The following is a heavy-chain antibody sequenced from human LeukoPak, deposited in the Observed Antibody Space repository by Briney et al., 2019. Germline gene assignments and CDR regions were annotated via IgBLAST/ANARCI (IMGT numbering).Heavy chain of an antibody. Sequence: PSETLSLTCAVYGGSFSGYYWSWIRQPPGKWLEWIGEINHSGSTNYNPSLKSRVTISVDTSKNQFSLKLSSVTAADTAVYYCARGRKQQLVYYMDVWGKGTTVTVSS. CDR2: INHSGST. J-gene: IGHJ6*03. D-gene: IGHD6-13*01. V-gene: IGHV4-34*01. CDR3: ARGRKQQLVYYMDV. CDR1: GGSFSGYY.